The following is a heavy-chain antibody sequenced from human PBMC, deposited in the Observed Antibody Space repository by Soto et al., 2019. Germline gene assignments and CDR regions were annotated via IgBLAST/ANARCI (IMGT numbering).Heavy chain of an antibody. Sequence: ASVKVSCKASGYTFTGYYMHWVRQSPGQRLEWMGWINAGNGNTKYSQKLQGRVTINRDTSASTAYMELSSLRSEDTAVYYCARSGYSSGWYHWYFDFWGRGTLVTVSS. CDR2: INAGNGNT. V-gene: IGHV1-3*01. J-gene: IGHJ2*01. CDR3: ARSGYSSGWYHWYFDF. D-gene: IGHD6-19*01. CDR1: GYTFTGYY.